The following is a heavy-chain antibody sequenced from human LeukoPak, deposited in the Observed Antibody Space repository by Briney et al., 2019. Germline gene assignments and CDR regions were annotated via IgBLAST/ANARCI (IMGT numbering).Heavy chain of an antibody. Sequence: SETLTLTCAVYGGSFSGYYWSWVRQPPGKGLEWIGEINNSGSTNYNASLKSRVTISVDTSKNQFSLKLSSVTAADTAVYYCARAVYGDYFDHWGQGTLVTVSS. V-gene: IGHV4-34*01. J-gene: IGHJ4*02. CDR2: INNSGST. CDR3: ARAVYGDYFDH. CDR1: GGSFSGYY. D-gene: IGHD4-17*01.